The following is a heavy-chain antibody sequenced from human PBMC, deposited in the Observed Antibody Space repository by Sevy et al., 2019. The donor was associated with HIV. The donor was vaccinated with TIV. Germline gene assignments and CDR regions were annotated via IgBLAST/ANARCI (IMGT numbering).Heavy chain of an antibody. Sequence: ASVKVSCKASGYTFTSYGISWVRQAPGQGLERMGWISAYNGNTNYAQKLQGRVTMTTDTSTSTAYMELRSLRSDDTAVYYCARDRPYSGYDSNYYYYGMDVWGQGTTVTVSS. D-gene: IGHD5-12*01. CDR1: GYTFTSYG. J-gene: IGHJ6*02. V-gene: IGHV1-18*04. CDR3: ARDRPYSGYDSNYYYYGMDV. CDR2: ISAYNGNT.